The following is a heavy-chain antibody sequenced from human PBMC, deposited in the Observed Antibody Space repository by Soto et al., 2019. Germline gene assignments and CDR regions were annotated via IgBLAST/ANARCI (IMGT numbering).Heavy chain of an antibody. CDR3: ARCSLVVIPVPGFDP. CDR1: GGSISSGGYY. CDR2: IYYNGNT. V-gene: IGHV4-31*03. Sequence: TCTVSGGSISSGGYYWSWIRQHPGRGLEWIGYIYYNGNTYYNPSLKSRVTVSVDTSKNQFSLNVRSVAAADTAVYYCARCSLVVIPVPGFDPWGQGTLVTVSS. J-gene: IGHJ5*02. D-gene: IGHD2-15*01.